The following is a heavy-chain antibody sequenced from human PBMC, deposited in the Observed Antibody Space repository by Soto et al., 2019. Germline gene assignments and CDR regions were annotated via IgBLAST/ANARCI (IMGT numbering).Heavy chain of an antibody. Sequence: SETLSLTCTVSGGSISSGNYYWSWIRQPPGKGLEWIGYIYYSGSTYYNPSLKSRVTISVDTSKNQFSLKLSSVTAADKAVYYCARGVHLTAHNWFDPWGKGTLVTVSS. CDR3: ARGVHLTAHNWFDP. CDR2: IYYSGST. V-gene: IGHV4-30-4*01. J-gene: IGHJ5*02. CDR1: GGSISSGNYY. D-gene: IGHD5-18*01.